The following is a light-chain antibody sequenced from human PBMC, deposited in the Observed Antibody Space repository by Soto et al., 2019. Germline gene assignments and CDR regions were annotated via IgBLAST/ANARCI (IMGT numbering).Light chain of an antibody. CDR3: QSYDTGLRTV. CDR2: GNS. V-gene: IGLV1-40*01. CDR1: SSNIGAGYD. Sequence: QSVVTQPPSVSGAPGQRVTISCTGSSSNIGAGYDVHWYQQLPGTAPKLLIYGNSNRPSGVPDRFSGSKSGTSASLAITGLQAEVEADYYCQSYDTGLRTVFGGGTQLTVL. J-gene: IGLJ7*01.